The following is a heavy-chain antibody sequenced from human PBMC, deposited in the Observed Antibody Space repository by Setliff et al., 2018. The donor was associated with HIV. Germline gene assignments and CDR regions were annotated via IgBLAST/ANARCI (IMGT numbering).Heavy chain of an antibody. J-gene: IGHJ6*03. D-gene: IGHD2-2*01. CDR3: ARVGASGVASSMDYHYYMDV. CDR1: GDSTSNSY. Sequence: SETLSLTCSVSGDSTSNSYWSWIRHPAGKGLEWIGHIFASGSTKYNPSLESRVTMSVDTSRTQFSLKLRSVTAADTAVYYCARVGASGVASSMDYHYYMDVWGKGTSVTVSS. V-gene: IGHV4-4*07. CDR2: IFASGST.